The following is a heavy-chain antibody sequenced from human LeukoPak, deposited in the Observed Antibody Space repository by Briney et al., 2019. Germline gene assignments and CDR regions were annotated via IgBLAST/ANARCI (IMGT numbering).Heavy chain of an antibody. J-gene: IGHJ4*02. Sequence: SETLSLTCTVSGGSISSSSYYWGWIRQPPGRGLEWIGEINHSGSTNYNPSLKSRVTISVDTSKNQFSLKLSSVTAADTAVYYCARKYYYGSGSYPYWGQGTLVTVSS. V-gene: IGHV4-39*07. D-gene: IGHD3-10*01. CDR2: INHSGST. CDR1: GGSISSSSYY. CDR3: ARKYYYGSGSYPY.